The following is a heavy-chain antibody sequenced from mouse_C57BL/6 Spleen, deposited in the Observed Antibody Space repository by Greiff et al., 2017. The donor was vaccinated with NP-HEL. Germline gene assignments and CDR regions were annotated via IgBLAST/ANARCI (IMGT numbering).Heavy chain of an antibody. CDR2: IHPNSGST. D-gene: IGHD2-3*01. CDR3: ARGDGYCVWYFDV. V-gene: IGHV1-64*01. CDR1: GYTFTSYW. Sequence: QVQLQQPGAELVKPGASVKLSCKASGYTFTSYWMHWVKQRPGQGLEWIGMIHPNSGSTNYNEKFKSKATLTVDKSSSTAYMQLSSLTSEDSAVYYCARGDGYCVWYFDVWGTGTTVTVSS. J-gene: IGHJ1*03.